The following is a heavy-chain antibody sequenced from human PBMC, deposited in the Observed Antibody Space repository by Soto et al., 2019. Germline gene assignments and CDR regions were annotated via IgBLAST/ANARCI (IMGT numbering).Heavy chain of an antibody. CDR1: GYTFTGYY. D-gene: IGHD3-10*01. J-gene: IGHJ6*02. CDR3: ARDRGSDYYYYGMDG. V-gene: IGHV1-2*04. CDR2: INPNSGGT. Sequence: ASVKVSCKASGYTFTGYYMHWVRQAPGQGLEWMGWINPNSGGTNYAQKFQGWVTMTRDTSISTAYMELSRLRSDDTAVYYCARDRGSDYYYYGMDGWGQGTTVT.